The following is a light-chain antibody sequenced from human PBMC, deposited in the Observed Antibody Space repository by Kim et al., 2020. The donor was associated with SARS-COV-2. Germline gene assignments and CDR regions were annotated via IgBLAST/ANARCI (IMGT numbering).Light chain of an antibody. CDR1: NLGSKS. V-gene: IGLV3-21*04. J-gene: IGLJ3*02. CDR2: YDS. CDR3: QVRDRSSDNWV. Sequence: AAGKTATITIGGDNLGSKSVHWYQQKPGQAPVLVMYYDSDRPSGIPERFSGSNSGNTATLTISRGEAEDEADYYCQVRDRSSDNWVFGGGTQLTVL.